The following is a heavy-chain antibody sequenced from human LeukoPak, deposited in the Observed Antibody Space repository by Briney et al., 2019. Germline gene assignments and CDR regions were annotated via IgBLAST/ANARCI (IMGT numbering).Heavy chain of an antibody. Sequence: SETLSLTCSVSGGSISSLYWSWIRQPPGKGLEWIGYVYYSGSTNYNPSLKSRVTISVDTSKKQFSLKLSSATAADTAVYYCARVLDLSKRGLDAFDIWGQGTMVTVSS. D-gene: IGHD3-16*01. CDR1: GGSISSLY. J-gene: IGHJ3*02. CDR2: VYYSGST. V-gene: IGHV4-59*01. CDR3: ARVLDLSKRGLDAFDI.